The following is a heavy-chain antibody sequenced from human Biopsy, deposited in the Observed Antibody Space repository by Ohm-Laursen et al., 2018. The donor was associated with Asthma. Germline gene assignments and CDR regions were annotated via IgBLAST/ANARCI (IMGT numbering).Heavy chain of an antibody. CDR1: GGSISSGGYY. V-gene: IGHV4-31*03. CDR3: ARGPRPHYHTSNGKFDL. Sequence: PSQTLSLTCTVSGGSISSGGYYWSWMRHFPGKGLEWIGYIYYSGTTYYNPSLKSRLTISVDMSKNQFILHLTSVTAADTAVYFCARGPRPHYHTSNGKFDLWGQGTLVTVSS. J-gene: IGHJ5*02. D-gene: IGHD2-8*01. CDR2: IYYSGTT.